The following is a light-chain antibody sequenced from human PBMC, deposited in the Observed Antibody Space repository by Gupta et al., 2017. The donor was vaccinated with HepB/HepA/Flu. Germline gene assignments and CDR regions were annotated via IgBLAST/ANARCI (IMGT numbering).Light chain of an antibody. J-gene: IGLJ3*02. Sequence: QSALTQPRSVSGSPGQSVTFSCTGTVRDIDYYNYVSWYQQHPGKAPRLMIYNVDKRPSGVPDRFSGSKSGNTASLTISGLLAEDEADYYCCSFAGTFNWVFGGGNKLTVL. CDR3: CSFAGTFNWV. V-gene: IGLV2-11*01. CDR1: VRDIDYYNY. CDR2: NVD.